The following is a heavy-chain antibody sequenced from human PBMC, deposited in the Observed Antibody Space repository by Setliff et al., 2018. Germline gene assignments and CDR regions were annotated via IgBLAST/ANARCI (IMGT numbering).Heavy chain of an antibody. CDR1: GDSLSGYY. V-gene: IGHV4-34*12. CDR2: IMPGRDT. J-gene: IGHJ4*02. Sequence: PSETLSLTCAVYGDSLSGYYWSWIRQSPKKGLEWIGEIMPGRDTLYSPSLESRLTITIDTSKSQFSLKLSSVTAADTAVYYCARHATYYYGSRNLPFDSWGQGTLVTVSS. CDR3: ARHATYYYGSRNLPFDS. D-gene: IGHD3-10*01.